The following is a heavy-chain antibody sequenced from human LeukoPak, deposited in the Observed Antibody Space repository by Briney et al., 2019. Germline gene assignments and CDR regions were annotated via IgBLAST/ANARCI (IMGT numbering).Heavy chain of an antibody. Sequence: GASVKVSCKASGYTFTGYYMHWVRQAPGQGLEWMGIINPSGGSTSYAQKFQGRVTMTRDMSTSTVYMELSSLRSEDTAVYYCARDSDQNDAFDIWGQGTMVTVSS. D-gene: IGHD2-2*01. J-gene: IGHJ3*02. CDR3: ARDSDQNDAFDI. CDR2: INPSGGST. CDR1: GYTFTGYY. V-gene: IGHV1-46*01.